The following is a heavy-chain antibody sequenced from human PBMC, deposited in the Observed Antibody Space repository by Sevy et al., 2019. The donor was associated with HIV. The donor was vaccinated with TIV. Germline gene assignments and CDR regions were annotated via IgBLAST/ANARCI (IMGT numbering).Heavy chain of an antibody. J-gene: IGHJ6*02. CDR3: ARDGGGGTTNSGMDV. Sequence: ASVKVSCKVSGYRLSQLSMHWVRQAPGKGLEWMGSFDPEDDETIYAQNFQGRVAMTEDTSTDTAYMELSTLRSEDTAMYYCARDGGGGTTNSGMDVWGQGTTVTVSS. D-gene: IGHD1-7*01. V-gene: IGHV1-24*01. CDR1: GYRLSQLS. CDR2: FDPEDDET.